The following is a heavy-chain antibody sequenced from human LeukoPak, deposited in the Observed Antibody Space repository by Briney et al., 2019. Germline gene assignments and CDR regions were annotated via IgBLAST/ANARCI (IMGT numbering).Heavy chain of an antibody. CDR1: GFTFSSYA. J-gene: IGHJ4*02. V-gene: IGHV3-30-3*01. D-gene: IGHD3-9*01. Sequence: GGSLRLSCAASGFTFSSYAMHWVRQAPGKGLEWVAVISYDGSNRYYADSVKGRFTISRDNSKNTLYLQMNSLRAEDTAVYYCARESPPTGMGDYWGQGTLVTVSS. CDR2: ISYDGSNR. CDR3: ARESPPTGMGDY.